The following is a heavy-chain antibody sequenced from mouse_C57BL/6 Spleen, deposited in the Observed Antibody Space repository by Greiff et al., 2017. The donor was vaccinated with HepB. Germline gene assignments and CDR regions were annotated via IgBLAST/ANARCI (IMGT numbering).Heavy chain of an antibody. CDR1: GYTFTGYW. Sequence: VQLQQSGAELMKPGASVKLSCKATGYTFTGYWIEWVKQRPGHGLEWIGEILPGSGSTNYNEKFKGKATFTADTSSNTAYMQLSSLTTEDSAIYYCARRIYYGNYGGVYFDYWGQGTTLTVSS. V-gene: IGHV1-9*01. D-gene: IGHD2-1*01. CDR3: ARRIYYGNYGGVYFDY. J-gene: IGHJ2*01. CDR2: ILPGSGST.